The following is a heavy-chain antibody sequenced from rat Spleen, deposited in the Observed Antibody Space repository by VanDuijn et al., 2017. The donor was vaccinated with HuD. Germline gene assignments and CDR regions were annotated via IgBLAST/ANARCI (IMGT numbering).Heavy chain of an antibody. Sequence: EVQLVESGGGLVQPGRSLKLSCAASGFTFSNYGMAWVRQAPTKGLEWVATISYDGSSTYYRDSVKGRFTISRDNEKSTLYLQMDSLRSEDTATYYCARHDDYWGQGVMVTVSS. CDR2: ISYDGSST. CDR1: GFTFSNYG. CDR3: ARHDDY. J-gene: IGHJ2*01. V-gene: IGHV5-29*01.